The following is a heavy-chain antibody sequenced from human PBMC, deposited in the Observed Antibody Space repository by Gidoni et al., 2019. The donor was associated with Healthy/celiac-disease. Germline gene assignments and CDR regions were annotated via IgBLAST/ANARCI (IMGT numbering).Heavy chain of an antibody. Sequence: EVQLVESGGGLVQPGGSLRLPCAASGFTFSSYSMNWFRQAPGKGLEWVSNISSSSSTIYYADSVKGRFTISRDNAKNSLYLQMNSLRDEDTAVYYCAGGITIFADAFDIWGQGTMVTVSS. CDR2: ISSSSSTI. D-gene: IGHD3-3*01. J-gene: IGHJ3*02. V-gene: IGHV3-48*02. CDR3: AGGITIFADAFDI. CDR1: GFTFSSYS.